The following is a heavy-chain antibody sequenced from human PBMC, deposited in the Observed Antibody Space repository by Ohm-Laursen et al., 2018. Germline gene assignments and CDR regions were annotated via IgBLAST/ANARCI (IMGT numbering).Heavy chain of an antibody. J-gene: IGHJ4*02. D-gene: IGHD2-15*01. V-gene: IGHV3-74*03. CDR2: ISPDGTTT. Sequence: GSLRLSCAASRFTFSSYWMHWVRQAPGKGLVWVSSISPDGTTTTYTDSVKGRFTISRDNAKNTLFLQMNSLRVEDTAVYYCIRIYDYWGQGTLVTVSS. CDR1: RFTFSSYW. CDR3: IRIYDY.